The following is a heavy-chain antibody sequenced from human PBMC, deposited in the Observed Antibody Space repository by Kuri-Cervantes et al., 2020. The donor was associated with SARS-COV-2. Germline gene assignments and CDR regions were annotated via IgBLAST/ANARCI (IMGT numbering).Heavy chain of an antibody. CDR1: GGSISSSSYY. CDR2: IYYSGST. J-gene: IGHJ6*02. Sequence: ESLKISCAVSGGSISSSSYYWGWIRQPPGKGLEWIGSIYYSGSTYYNPSLKSRVTISVDTSKNQFSLKLSSVTAADTAVYYCARLNLVVPAAIEGMDVWGQGTTVTVSS. D-gene: IGHD2-2*01. CDR3: ARLNLVVPAAIEGMDV. V-gene: IGHV4-39*01.